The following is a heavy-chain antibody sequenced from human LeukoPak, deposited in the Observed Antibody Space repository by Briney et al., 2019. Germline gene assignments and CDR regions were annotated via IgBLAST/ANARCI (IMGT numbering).Heavy chain of an antibody. J-gene: IGHJ4*02. V-gene: IGHV3-23*01. CDR1: GFTLRSYA. Sequence: GGSLRLSCAASGFTLRSYAMIWVRQTPAKGREWVSGISASGGNTNYADSVKGRFTLSRDNSKNTLYLQLNSLRAEDTAVYYCAKDGKKYGSTWDFDYWGQGTLVTVSS. CDR3: AKDGKKYGSTWDFDY. D-gene: IGHD6-13*01. CDR2: ISASGGNT.